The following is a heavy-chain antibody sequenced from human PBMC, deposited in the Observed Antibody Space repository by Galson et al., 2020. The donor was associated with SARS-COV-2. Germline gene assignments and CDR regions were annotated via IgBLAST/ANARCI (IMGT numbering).Heavy chain of an antibody. CDR2: IYYSGST. Sequence: ASETLSLTCTVSGGSVSSGGYYWSWIRQHPGKGLEWIGYIYYSGSTYYNPSLTSRVTISVDTSKNQFSLKLSSVTAADTAVYYCASGRDNTYHGESSGYLDYWGQGSLVTVSS. CDR1: GGSVSSGGYY. D-gene: IGHD3-22*01. CDR3: ASGRDNTYHGESSGYLDY. V-gene: IGHV4-31*03. J-gene: IGHJ4*02.